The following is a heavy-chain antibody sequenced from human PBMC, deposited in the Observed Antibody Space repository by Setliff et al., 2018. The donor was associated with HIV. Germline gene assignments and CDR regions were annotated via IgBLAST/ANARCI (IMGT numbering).Heavy chain of an antibody. V-gene: IGHV3-7*03. D-gene: IGHD3-22*01. J-gene: IGHJ4*02. Sequence: GGSLRLSCAASGFTSGFTFTNYGMSWVRQAPGKGLEWVANINQNGREKYYVDSVKGRFTISRDNAKNSLYLQMSSLRVEDTAVYYCARSVPDSAYRPTDYWGQGTQVTVSS. CDR3: ARSVPDSAYRPTDY. CDR2: INQNGREK. CDR1: GFTSGFTFTNYG.